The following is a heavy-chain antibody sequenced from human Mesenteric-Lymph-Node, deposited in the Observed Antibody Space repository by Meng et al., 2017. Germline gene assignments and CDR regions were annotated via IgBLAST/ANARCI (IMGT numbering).Heavy chain of an antibody. CDR3: ARGGDETSYGLDV. D-gene: IGHD3-10*01. J-gene: IGHJ6*02. Sequence: GESLKISCKGSGYSFTSYWVAWVRQMPGKGLEWMGIISPADSDIRYSPAFQGQVTISADKSISTAYLQWSSLKASDTAMYYCARGGDETSYGLDVWGQGTTVTVSS. CDR2: ISPADSDI. V-gene: IGHV5-51*01. CDR1: GYSFTSYW.